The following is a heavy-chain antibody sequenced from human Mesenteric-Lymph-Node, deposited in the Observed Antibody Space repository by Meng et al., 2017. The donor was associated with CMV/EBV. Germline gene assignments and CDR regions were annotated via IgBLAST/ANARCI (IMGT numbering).Heavy chain of an antibody. J-gene: IGHJ6*02. CDR2: IYYTVTS. Sequence: SETLSLTCNVSGDSVSSSYWHWIRQSPGKGLEWIGYIYYTVTSNYNPSLKSRATISVDTSKNQFSLKLSSLTAADTAVYYCARTFYYYGMDVWGQGTTVTVSS. V-gene: IGHV4-59*02. CDR3: ARTFYYYGMDV. CDR1: GDSVSSSY.